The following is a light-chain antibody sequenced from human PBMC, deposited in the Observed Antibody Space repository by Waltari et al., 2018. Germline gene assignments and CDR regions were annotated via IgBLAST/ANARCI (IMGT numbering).Light chain of an antibody. CDR2: DVT. CDR3: ASYPSSDSFVV. J-gene: IGLJ2*01. V-gene: IGLV2-14*03. Sequence: QSALTQPASVSGSPGQSITISCTGTSSDIGDYNFVSWYQHHPGEAPKLVIYDVTKRPLRSSNLFSGSKSGNTASLTISGLQAEDEANYVCASYPSSDSFVVFGGGTKLTVL. CDR1: SSDIGDYNF.